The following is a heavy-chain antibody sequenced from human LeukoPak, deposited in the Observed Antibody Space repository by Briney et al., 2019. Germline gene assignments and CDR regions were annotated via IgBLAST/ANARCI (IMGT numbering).Heavy chain of an antibody. D-gene: IGHD3-10*01. Sequence: GTSVKVSCKASGFTFTSSAMQWLRQARGQRLEWIGWIVVGSGNTNYAQKFQERVTITRDMSTSTAYMELSSLRSEDTAVYYCAADRAYYGSGSYVFDPWGQGTLVTVSS. CDR3: AADRAYYGSGSYVFDP. J-gene: IGHJ5*02. CDR1: GFTFTSSA. CDR2: IVVGSGNT. V-gene: IGHV1-58*02.